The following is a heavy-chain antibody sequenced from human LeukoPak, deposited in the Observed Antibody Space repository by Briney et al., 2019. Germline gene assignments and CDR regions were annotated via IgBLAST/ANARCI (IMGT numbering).Heavy chain of an antibody. V-gene: IGHV3-33*01. CDR2: IWYEGTNK. J-gene: IGHJ5*02. D-gene: IGHD6-13*01. Sequence: GGSLRLSCAASGFTFSSSVMHWVRQASGKGLEWVALIWYEGTNKDYADSVKGRFTISRDNSKNTLYLQMDSLRAEDTAVYYCAGGQQLIHIPYNWFDPWGQGTLVTVSS. CDR1: GFTFSSSV. CDR3: AGGQQLIHIPYNWFDP.